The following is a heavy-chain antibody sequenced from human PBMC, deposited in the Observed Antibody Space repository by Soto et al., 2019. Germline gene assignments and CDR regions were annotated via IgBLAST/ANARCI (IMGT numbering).Heavy chain of an antibody. CDR2: IFHTGGV. CDR3: AREQIGNVVKCSSWFDP. J-gene: IGHJ5*02. CDR1: GGSISSPNW. D-gene: IGHD2-8*01. Sequence: SETLSLTCGVSGGSISSPNWWIWASHFPGKGRVGIGEIFHTGGVNYNQPLQSRVTLSLDKSKNQLSLKLTSVTAAYTAAYFSAREQIGNVVKCSSWFDPWGQGTLVTVSS. V-gene: IGHV4-4*02.